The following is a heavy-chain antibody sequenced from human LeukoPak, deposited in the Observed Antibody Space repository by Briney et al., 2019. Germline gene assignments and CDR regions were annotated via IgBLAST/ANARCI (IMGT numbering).Heavy chain of an antibody. CDR3: ARVTNIVVVPAAILYYYYCMDV. CDR2: INHSGST. Sequence: SETLSLTCAVYGGSFSGYYWSWIRQPPGKGLEWIGEINHSGSTNYNPSLKSRVTISVDTSKNQFSLKLSSVTAADTAVYYCARVTNIVVVPAAILYYYYCMDVWGKGTTVTVSS. J-gene: IGHJ6*03. V-gene: IGHV4-34*01. CDR1: GGSFSGYY. D-gene: IGHD2-2*02.